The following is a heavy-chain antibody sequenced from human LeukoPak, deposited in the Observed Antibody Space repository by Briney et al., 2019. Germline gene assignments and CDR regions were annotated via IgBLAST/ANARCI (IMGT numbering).Heavy chain of an antibody. Sequence: PSETLSLTCTVSGGSISSYSWSWIRQPPGKGLEWIGYIYYSGSTYYNPSLKSRVTISVDTSKNQFSLKPSSVTAADTAVYYCARDAFLYSSGWYRSAFDIWGQGTMVTVSS. V-gene: IGHV4-59*12. D-gene: IGHD6-19*01. J-gene: IGHJ3*02. CDR1: GGSISSYS. CDR2: IYYSGST. CDR3: ARDAFLYSSGWYRSAFDI.